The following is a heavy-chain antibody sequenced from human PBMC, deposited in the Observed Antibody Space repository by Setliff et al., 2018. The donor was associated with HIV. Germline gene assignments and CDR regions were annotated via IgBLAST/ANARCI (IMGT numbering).Heavy chain of an antibody. Sequence: SPETLSLTCDVSGGSISDFYWSWIRQSPRWGLEWIGYVHTSGRSNYNLSLKSRATISVDTSTNQFSLKLTSLTAADTAVYYCVRGGTGWLRGLFDYWGRGILVTVSS. CDR3: VRGGTGWLRGLFDY. D-gene: IGHD5-12*01. CDR2: VHTSGRS. CDR1: GGSISDFY. V-gene: IGHV4-4*08. J-gene: IGHJ4*02.